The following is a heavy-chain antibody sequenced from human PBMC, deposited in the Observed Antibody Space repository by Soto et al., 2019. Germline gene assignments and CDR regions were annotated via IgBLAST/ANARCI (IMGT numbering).Heavy chain of an antibody. CDR1: GFTFNTYA. D-gene: IGHD3-10*01. CDR3: AKFHGSGTYYNFPDY. V-gene: IGHV3-23*01. Sequence: GGSLRLSCAASGFTFNTYAMSWVRQAPGKGLEWVSTISDSGGRTYYAASVKGRFTISRDNSKNTLYLLMNSLSAEDTALYYCAKFHGSGTYYNFPDYWGQGTLVTVSS. J-gene: IGHJ4*02. CDR2: ISDSGGRT.